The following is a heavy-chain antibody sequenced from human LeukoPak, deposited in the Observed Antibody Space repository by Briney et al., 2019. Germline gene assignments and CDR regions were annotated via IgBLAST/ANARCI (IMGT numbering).Heavy chain of an antibody. CDR1: GFSLSTSGVG. V-gene: IGHV2-5*02. CDR2: IYWDDDK. Sequence: SGPTLVNPTQTLTLTCTFSGFSLSTSGVGVGWIRQPPGKALEWLAFIYWDDDKRYSPSLKSRLTITKDTSKNQVVLTMTNMDPVDTATYYCARDSSGYYYEDGGSWFDPWGQGTLVTVSS. J-gene: IGHJ5*02. D-gene: IGHD3-22*01. CDR3: ARDSSGYYYEDGGSWFDP.